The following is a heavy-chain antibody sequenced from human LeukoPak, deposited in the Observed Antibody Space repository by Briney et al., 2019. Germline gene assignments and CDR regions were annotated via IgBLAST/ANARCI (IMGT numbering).Heavy chain of an antibody. CDR1: GFTFSSYW. V-gene: IGHV3-7*01. J-gene: IGHJ6*02. Sequence: GGSLRLSCAASGFTFSSYWMSWVRQAPGKGLEWVANIKQDGSEKYYVDSVKGRFTISRDNAKNSLYLQMNSLRAEDTAVYYCAREELLGAYYYYGMDVWGQGTTVTVSS. D-gene: IGHD1-26*01. CDR2: IKQDGSEK. CDR3: AREELLGAYYYYGMDV.